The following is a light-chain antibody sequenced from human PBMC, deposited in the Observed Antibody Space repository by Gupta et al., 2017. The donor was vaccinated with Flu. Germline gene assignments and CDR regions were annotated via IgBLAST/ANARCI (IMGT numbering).Light chain of an antibody. V-gene: IGLV3-25*02. CDR1: ALSTQY. CDR2: KDT. CDR3: QSADITGASRV. J-gene: IGLJ3*02. Sequence: SQLTQAPAMSVSPGQTATISCSGSALSTQYVYWYRQRPGQAPVLLIYKDTERASGIPDRISGSSSGTRVTLTIRGVQTEDEADYYCQSADITGASRVFGGGT.